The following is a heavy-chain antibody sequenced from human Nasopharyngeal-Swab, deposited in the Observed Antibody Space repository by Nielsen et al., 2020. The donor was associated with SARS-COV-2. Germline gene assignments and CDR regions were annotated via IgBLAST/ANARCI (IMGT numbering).Heavy chain of an antibody. J-gene: IGHJ2*01. Sequence: SETLSLTCSVSGGSISSGGYYWSWIRQHPGKGLEWIGYLYYSGSTYYNPSLKSRVTISVDTSKNQFSLKLSSVTAADTAVYYCARGWRSSGWYTNWYFDLWGRGTLVTVSS. D-gene: IGHD6-19*01. V-gene: IGHV4-31*03. CDR2: LYYSGST. CDR3: ARGWRSSGWYTNWYFDL. CDR1: GGSISSGGYY.